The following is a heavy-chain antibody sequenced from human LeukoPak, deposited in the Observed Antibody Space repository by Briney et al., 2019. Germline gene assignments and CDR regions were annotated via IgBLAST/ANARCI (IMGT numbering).Heavy chain of an antibody. D-gene: IGHD2-2*01. CDR3: AREPRNTMSTAAFDI. CDR2: ISYDGSNK. J-gene: IGHJ3*02. CDR1: GFIFSNYA. V-gene: IGHV3-30-3*01. Sequence: GGSLRLSCAASGFIFSNYAMNWVRQAPGKGLEWVAVISYDGSNKYYADSVKGRFTISRDNSKNTLYLQMNSLRAEDTTVYHCAREPRNTMSTAAFDIWGQGTMVTVSS.